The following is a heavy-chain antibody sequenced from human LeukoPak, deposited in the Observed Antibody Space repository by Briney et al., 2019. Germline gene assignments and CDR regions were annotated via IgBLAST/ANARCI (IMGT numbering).Heavy chain of an antibody. V-gene: IGHV3-23*01. D-gene: IGHD6-19*01. CDR2: ISISGGRT. CDR1: GFTFSSYA. J-gene: IGHJ4*02. Sequence: GGSLRLSCAASGFTFSSYAMSWVRQAPGRGLEWVSSISISGGRTYYADSVKGRFIISRDTSNNTLYLQMSSLRAEDTAVYYCAKTHSSGWAFDYWGQGTLVTVSS. CDR3: AKTHSSGWAFDY.